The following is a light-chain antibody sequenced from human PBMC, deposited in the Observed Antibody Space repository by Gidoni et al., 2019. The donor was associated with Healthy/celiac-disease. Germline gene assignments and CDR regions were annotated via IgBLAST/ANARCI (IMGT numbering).Light chain of an antibody. Sequence: DIQMTQSPSTLSASVGDRVTITCRASQIISSWLAWYQQKPGKAPKLLIYDASSLESGVPSRFSGSGSGTEFTLTISSLQPGDFATYYCQQYNSYSPTFGQGTKVEIK. J-gene: IGKJ1*01. CDR3: QQYNSYSPT. V-gene: IGKV1-5*01. CDR1: QIISSW. CDR2: DAS.